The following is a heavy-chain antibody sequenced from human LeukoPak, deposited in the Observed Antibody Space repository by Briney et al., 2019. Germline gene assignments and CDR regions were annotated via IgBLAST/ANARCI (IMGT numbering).Heavy chain of an antibody. CDR2: ISPYSDNT. V-gene: IGHV1-18*01. Sequence: SVKVSCKASGYTFSTYGISWVRQAPGQGLEWMGWISPYSDNTEYAQKFQGRVTMTTDTSTSTAYMELRSLRSDDTAVYYYARDPPHSSGPNSPCFEYWGQGTLVTVSS. J-gene: IGHJ4*02. CDR3: ARDPPHSSGPNSPCFEY. CDR1: GYTFSTYG. D-gene: IGHD6-19*01.